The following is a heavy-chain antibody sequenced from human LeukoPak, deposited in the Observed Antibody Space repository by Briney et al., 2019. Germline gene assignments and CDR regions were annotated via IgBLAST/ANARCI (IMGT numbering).Heavy chain of an antibody. CDR3: ARERNILLTHHYGSGRRLGYFDY. CDR1: GGSFSGYY. CDR2: INHSGST. J-gene: IGHJ4*02. Sequence: PSETLSLTCAVYGGSFSGYYWSWIRQPPGKGLEWIGEINHSGSTNYNPSLKSRVTISVDTSKNQFSLKLSSVTAADTAVYYCARERNILLTHHYGSGRRLGYFDYWGQGTLVTVSS. V-gene: IGHV4-34*01. D-gene: IGHD3-10*01.